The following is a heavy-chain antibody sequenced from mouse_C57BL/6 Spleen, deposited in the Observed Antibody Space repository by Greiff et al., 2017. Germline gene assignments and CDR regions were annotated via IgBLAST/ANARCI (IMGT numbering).Heavy chain of an antibody. Sequence: VQVVESGAELVRPGTSVKMSCKASGYTFTNYWIGWAKQRPGHGLEWIGDIYPGGGYTNYNEKFKGKATLTADKSSSTAYMQFSSLTSEDSAIYYCARSPFDYGSSYEGYFDVWGTGTTVTVSS. CDR1: GYTFTNYW. V-gene: IGHV1-63*01. CDR3: ARSPFDYGSSYEGYFDV. D-gene: IGHD1-1*01. J-gene: IGHJ1*03. CDR2: IYPGGGYT.